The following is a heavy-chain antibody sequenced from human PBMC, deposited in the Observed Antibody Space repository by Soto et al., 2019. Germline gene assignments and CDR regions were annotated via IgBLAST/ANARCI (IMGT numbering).Heavy chain of an antibody. CDR1: GGSVNSGSHY. J-gene: IGHJ4*02. V-gene: IGHV4-61*01. D-gene: IGHD2-15*01. Sequence: QVQLQESGPGLVKPSETLSLTCSVSGGSVNSGSHYWTWIRQPPGRTLEWIGHISYNGKTDLHPSLRGRVTLSRDTSKNQFSLSLTSVTAADTAVYYCARAQGGRTLSWFYFDNWGQGALVTVSS. CDR2: ISYNGKT. CDR3: ARAQGGRTLSWFYFDN.